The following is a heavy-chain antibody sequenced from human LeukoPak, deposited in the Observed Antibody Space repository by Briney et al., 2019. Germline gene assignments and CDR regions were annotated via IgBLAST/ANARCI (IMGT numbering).Heavy chain of an antibody. CDR2: ISSSSSYI. D-gene: IGHD6-19*01. CDR3: ARDGYSSGWYGSY. J-gene: IGHJ4*02. V-gene: IGHV3-21*01. Sequence: GGSLRLSCAASGFTFSSYSMNWVRQAPGKGLEWVSSISSSSSYIYYADSVKGRFTISRDNAKNSLYLQMNSLRAEDTAVYYCARDGYSSGWYGSYWGQGTLVTVSS. CDR1: GFTFSSYS.